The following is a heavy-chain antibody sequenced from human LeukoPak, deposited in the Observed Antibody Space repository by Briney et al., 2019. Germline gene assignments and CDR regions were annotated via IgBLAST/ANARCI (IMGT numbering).Heavy chain of an antibody. CDR3: AKVFRFEGRTKGMGATYFFDY. CDR2: INPSGGST. J-gene: IGHJ4*02. Sequence: ASVKVSCKASGYTFTSYYMHWVRQAPGQGLEWMGRINPSGGSTSYAQKFQGRVTMTRDTSSGTVYMDLSSLISEDTAVYYCAKVFRFEGRTKGMGATYFFDYWGQGTLVTVSS. CDR1: GYTFTSYY. V-gene: IGHV1-46*01. D-gene: IGHD1-26*01.